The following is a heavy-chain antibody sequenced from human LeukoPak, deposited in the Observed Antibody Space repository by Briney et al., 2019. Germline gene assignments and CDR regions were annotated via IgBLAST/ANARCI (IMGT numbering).Heavy chain of an antibody. V-gene: IGHV4-59*01. CDR1: GGSISSYY. J-gene: IGHJ3*02. CDR2: IYYSGST. CDR3: ARGYYDILTSDAFDI. Sequence: SETLSLTXTVSGGSISSYYWSWIRQPPGKGLEWIGYIYYSGSTNYNPSLKSRVTISVDTSKNQFSLKLSSVTAADTAVYYCARGYYDILTSDAFDIWGRGTMVTVSS. D-gene: IGHD3-9*01.